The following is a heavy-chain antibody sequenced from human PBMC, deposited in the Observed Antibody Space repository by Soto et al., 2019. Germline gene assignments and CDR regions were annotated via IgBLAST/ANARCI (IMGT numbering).Heavy chain of an antibody. CDR1: GFTFRSYA. CDR3: ARKGPPRDAFDI. Sequence: GGSLRLSCAASGFTFRSYAMSWVRQTPGKGLEWVSGVLGSGGSTFYADSVKGRFTISRDNSKNTLYVQMNSLRAEDTVIYYCARKGPPRDAFDIWGQGTMVTVSS. CDR2: VLGSGGST. J-gene: IGHJ3*02. V-gene: IGHV3-23*01.